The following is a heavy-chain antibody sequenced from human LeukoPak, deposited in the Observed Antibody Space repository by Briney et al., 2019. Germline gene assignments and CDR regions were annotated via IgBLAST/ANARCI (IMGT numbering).Heavy chain of an antibody. CDR3: TTDLGVRSRTFDY. CDR1: GFTFSNAW. D-gene: IGHD3-16*01. J-gene: IGHJ4*02. Sequence: GGSLRLSCAASGFTFSNAWMSWVRQAPGKGLEWVGRIKSKTDGGTTDYAAPVKGRFTILRDDSKNTLYLQMNSLKTEDTAVYYCTTDLGVRSRTFDYWGQGTLVTVSS. CDR2: IKSKTDGGTT. V-gene: IGHV3-15*01.